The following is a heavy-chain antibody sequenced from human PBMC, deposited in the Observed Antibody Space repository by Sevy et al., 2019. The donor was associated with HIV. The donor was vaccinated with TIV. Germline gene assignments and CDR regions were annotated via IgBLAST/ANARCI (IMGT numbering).Heavy chain of an antibody. V-gene: IGHV3-23*01. CDR1: GFTLNNYA. CDR3: AREDIRVAGIGYYFHS. CDR2: ISGSGGST. D-gene: IGHD6-19*01. J-gene: IGHJ4*02. Sequence: GGSLRLSCAASGFTLNNYAMNWVRQAPGKGLEWVSGISGSGGSTYYADSVKGRFTISRDNSKNTLYLQMNSLRAEDTAVYYCAREDIRVAGIGYYFHSWGQGTLVTVSS.